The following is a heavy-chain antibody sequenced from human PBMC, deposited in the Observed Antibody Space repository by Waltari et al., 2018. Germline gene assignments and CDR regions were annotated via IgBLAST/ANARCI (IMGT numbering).Heavy chain of an antibody. J-gene: IGHJ3*02. Sequence: QVQLVQSGAEVKKPGSSFKVSCQASGGTFSSYAISRVRQAAGEGLGWKGRIVTIFVTANYAKKLQGRVTITVDESTSTACMELSRLRSEDTAVYYCARCYSGSNGYAFDIWGQGTMVTVSS. CDR3: ARCYSGSNGYAFDI. V-gene: IGHV1-69*13. D-gene: IGHD1-26*01. CDR2: IVTIFVTA. CDR1: GGTFSSYA.